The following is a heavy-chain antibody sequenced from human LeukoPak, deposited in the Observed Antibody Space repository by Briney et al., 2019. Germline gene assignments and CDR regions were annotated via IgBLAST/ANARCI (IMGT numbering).Heavy chain of an antibody. Sequence: ASVNVSFKASGYTFTRYVISWVRQPPGQGLEWLGWISASNGNKNYAQKFRDRVTMSTDTSTGTAYMDVRSVTSDDTSVYYCARDHSNWNYAPDFWGQGTLVIVSS. CDR1: GYTFTRYV. CDR2: ISASNGNK. D-gene: IGHD1-7*01. CDR3: ARDHSNWNYAPDF. V-gene: IGHV1-18*01. J-gene: IGHJ4*02.